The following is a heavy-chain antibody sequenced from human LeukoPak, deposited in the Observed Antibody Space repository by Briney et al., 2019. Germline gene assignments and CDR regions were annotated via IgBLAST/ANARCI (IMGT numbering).Heavy chain of an antibody. CDR1: GFTFSAYS. CDR3: VKDWRDESNCGGDCLQY. D-gene: IGHD2-21*02. CDR2: ISVSGGGT. V-gene: IGHV3-23*01. Sequence: GGSLRLSCVASGFTFSAYSMTWVRQAPGKGLDWVSSISVSGGGTYYADSVRGRFSISRDNSKNTLYLHMNSLRAEDTAVYYCVKDWRDESNCGGDCLQYWGQGTLVTVSS. J-gene: IGHJ4*02.